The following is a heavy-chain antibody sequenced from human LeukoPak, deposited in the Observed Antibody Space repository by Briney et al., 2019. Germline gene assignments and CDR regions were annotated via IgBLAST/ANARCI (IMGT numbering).Heavy chain of an antibody. CDR3: ARGTYDFWSGSYLGYMDV. V-gene: IGHV3-48*01. CDR2: ISSSSSTI. J-gene: IGHJ6*03. D-gene: IGHD3-3*01. Sequence: GGSLRLTCAASGFTFSSYSMNWVRQAPGKGLEWVSYISSSSSTIYYADSVKGRFTISRDNAKNSLYLQMNSLRAEDTAVYYCARGTYDFWSGSYLGYMDVWGKGTTVTVSS. CDR1: GFTFSSYS.